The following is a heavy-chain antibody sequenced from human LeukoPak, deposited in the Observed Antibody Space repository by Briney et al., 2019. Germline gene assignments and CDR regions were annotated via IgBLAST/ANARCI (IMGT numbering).Heavy chain of an antibody. Sequence: GGSLRLSCAASGFTSSSYSMDWVRQAPGKGLEWVSYISSSSSTIYYADSVKGRFTISRDNAKNSLYLQMNSLRAEDTAVYYCARAAAAARPVAFDIWGQGTMVTVSS. CDR1: GFTSSSYS. J-gene: IGHJ3*02. CDR3: ARAAAAARPVAFDI. CDR2: ISSSSSTI. V-gene: IGHV3-48*04. D-gene: IGHD6-6*01.